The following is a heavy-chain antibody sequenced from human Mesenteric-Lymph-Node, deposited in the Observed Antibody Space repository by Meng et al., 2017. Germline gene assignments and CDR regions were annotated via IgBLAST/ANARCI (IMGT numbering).Heavy chain of an antibody. Sequence: GESLKISCKGSGFSFTSYWIGWVRQMPGKGLEWMGIIYPGDSDTRYRPSFQGQVTISGDKSINTAYLQWSSLKASDNDMYYCARHGYSSCWMMYWGQGTLVTVSS. D-gene: IGHD6-19*01. J-gene: IGHJ4*02. CDR1: GFSFTSYW. CDR3: ARHGYSSCWMMY. CDR2: IYPGDSDT. V-gene: IGHV5-51*01.